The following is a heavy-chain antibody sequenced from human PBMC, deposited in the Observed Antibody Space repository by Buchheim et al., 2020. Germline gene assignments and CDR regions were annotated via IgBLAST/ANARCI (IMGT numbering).Heavy chain of an antibody. CDR3: ARDTAYYDCWRIGWSGQRPSVGMDV. Sequence: EVQLVESGGGLVKPGGSLRLSCAASGFTFSSYSMNWVRQAPGKGLEWVSSISSSSSYIYYADSVKGRFTISRDNAKNSLYLQMNSLRAEDTAVYYCARDTAYYDCWRIGWSGQRPSVGMDVWGQGTT. CDR2: ISSSSSYI. D-gene: IGHD3-3*01. CDR1: GFTFSSYS. J-gene: IGHJ6*02. V-gene: IGHV3-21*01.